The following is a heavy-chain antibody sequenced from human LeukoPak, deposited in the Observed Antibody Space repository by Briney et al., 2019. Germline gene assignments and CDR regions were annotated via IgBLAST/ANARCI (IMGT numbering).Heavy chain of an antibody. J-gene: IGHJ3*02. D-gene: IGHD4-23*01. CDR2: VYYSGGT. Sequence: PSETPSLTCTVSGGSISNSGYYWGWIRQPPGKGLEWIGSVYYSGGTYYNPSLKSRVTISVDTSKNQFSLKLSSVTAADTAVYYCARDGRYGGNSGAFDIWGQGTMVTVSS. CDR1: GGSISNSGYY. CDR3: ARDGRYGGNSGAFDI. V-gene: IGHV4-39*07.